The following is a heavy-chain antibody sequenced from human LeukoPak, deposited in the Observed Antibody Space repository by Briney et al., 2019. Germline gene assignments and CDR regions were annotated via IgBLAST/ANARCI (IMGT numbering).Heavy chain of an antibody. Sequence: GASVKVSCKASGYTFTSYAMHWVRQAPGQRLEWMGWINAGNGNTKYSQKFQGRVTITRDTSASTAYMELSSLRSEDTAVHYCARELISKNWFDPWGQGTLVTVSS. J-gene: IGHJ5*02. CDR1: GYTFTSYA. CDR3: ARELISKNWFDP. CDR2: INAGNGNT. V-gene: IGHV1-3*01. D-gene: IGHD2-8*01.